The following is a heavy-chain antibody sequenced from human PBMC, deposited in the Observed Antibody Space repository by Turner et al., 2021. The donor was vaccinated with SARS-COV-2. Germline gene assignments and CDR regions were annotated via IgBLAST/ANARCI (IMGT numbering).Heavy chain of an antibody. CDR2: FDPEDGET. V-gene: IGHV1-24*01. CDR3: ATAPANYYDSSGSKGFYYYYYGMDV. J-gene: IGHJ6*02. CDR1: GSTLIELS. Sequence: QVQLVQSGAEVKKPGASVKVTCKVSGSTLIELSMHWVRQAPGKGLEWMGGFDPEDGETIDEQKFQGRVTMTEDTSTDTAYMELSSLRSEDTAVYYCATAPANYYDSSGSKGFYYYYYGMDVWGQGTTVTVSS. D-gene: IGHD3-22*01.